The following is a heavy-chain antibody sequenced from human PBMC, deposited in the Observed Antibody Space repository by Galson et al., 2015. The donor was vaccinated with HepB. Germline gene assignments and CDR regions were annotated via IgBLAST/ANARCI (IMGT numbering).Heavy chain of an antibody. Sequence: SLRLSCAASGFTFSSYGMHWVRQAPGKGLEWVAVISYDGSNKYYADSVKGRFTISRDNSKNTLYLQMNSLRAEDTAVYYCAKDRIQLWILRGYMDVWGKGTTVTVSS. CDR1: GFTFSSYG. D-gene: IGHD5-18*01. J-gene: IGHJ6*03. CDR3: AKDRIQLWILRGYMDV. CDR2: ISYDGSNK. V-gene: IGHV3-30*18.